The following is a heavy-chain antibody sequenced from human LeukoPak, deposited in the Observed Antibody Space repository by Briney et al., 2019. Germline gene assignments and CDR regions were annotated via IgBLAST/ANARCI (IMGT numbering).Heavy chain of an antibody. V-gene: IGHV3-74*01. D-gene: IGHD5-18*01. CDR2: INSDGSST. CDR3: ASQGYSYGH. J-gene: IGHJ4*02. Sequence: GGSLRLSCAASGFTFSDYSMNWVRQAPGKGLVWVSRINSDGSSTSYADSVKGRFTISRDNAKNTLYLQMNSLRAEDTAVYYCASQGYSYGHWGQGTLVTVSS. CDR1: GFTFSDYS.